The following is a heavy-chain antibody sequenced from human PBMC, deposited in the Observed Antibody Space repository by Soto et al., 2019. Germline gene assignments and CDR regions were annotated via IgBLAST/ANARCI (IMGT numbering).Heavy chain of an antibody. V-gene: IGHV1-69*13. CDR1: GGTFSSYA. J-gene: IGHJ6*02. CDR3: ARGLRSGSYYNSLHPKDYYYYGMDV. Sequence: ASVKVSCKASGGTFSSYAISWVRQAPGQGLEWMGGIIPIFGTANYAQKFQGRVTITADESTSTAYMELSSLRSEDTAVYYCARGLRSGSYYNSLHPKDYYYYGMDVWGQGTTVTVSS. D-gene: IGHD3-10*01. CDR2: IIPIFGTA.